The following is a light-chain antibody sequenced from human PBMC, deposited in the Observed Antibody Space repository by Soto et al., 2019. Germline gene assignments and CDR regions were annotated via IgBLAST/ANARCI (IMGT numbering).Light chain of an antibody. Sequence: QSVLTQPASVSGSPRQSITISCTGASSDVGGYTYVSWYQQHPGKAPKLMIYEVNNRPSGVSNRFSGSKSGNTASLTISGLQAEDEADYYCSSYTNSSTLYVFGTGTKLTVL. CDR1: SSDVGGYTY. CDR3: SSYTNSSTLYV. J-gene: IGLJ1*01. V-gene: IGLV2-14*01. CDR2: EVN.